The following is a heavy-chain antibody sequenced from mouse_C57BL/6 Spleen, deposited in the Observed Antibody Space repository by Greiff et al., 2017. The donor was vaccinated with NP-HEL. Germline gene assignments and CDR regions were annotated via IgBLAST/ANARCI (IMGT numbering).Heavy chain of an antibody. CDR2: IYPRSGNT. J-gene: IGHJ4*01. CDR3: ARSTVVDAMDY. CDR1: GYTFTSYG. V-gene: IGHV1-81*01. D-gene: IGHD1-1*01. Sequence: QVQLKESGAELARPGASVKLSCKASGYTFTSYGISWVKQRTGQGLEWIGEIYPRSGNTYYNEKFKGKATLTADKSSSTAYMELRSLTSEDSAVYFCARSTVVDAMDYWGQGTSVTVSS.